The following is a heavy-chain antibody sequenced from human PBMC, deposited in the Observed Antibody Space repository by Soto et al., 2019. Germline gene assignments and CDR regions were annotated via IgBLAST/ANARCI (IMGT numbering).Heavy chain of an antibody. J-gene: IGHJ5*02. V-gene: IGHV3-7*01. D-gene: IGHD4-17*01. CDR2: VNEDGSEI. CDR3: ARGLPRGYGDYGASNWFDP. CDR1: GFTFSSYY. Sequence: GSLRLSSAASGFTFSSYYMSWVRQPQGKGLEWVANVNEDGSEIYYVDSVKGRFTVSRDNAKNSLYLQMNSLRAEDTAVYYCARGLPRGYGDYGASNWFDPWGQGTLVTVSS.